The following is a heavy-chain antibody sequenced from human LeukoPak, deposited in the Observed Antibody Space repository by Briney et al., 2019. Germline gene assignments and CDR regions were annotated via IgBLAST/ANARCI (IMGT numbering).Heavy chain of an antibody. CDR2: ISYDGSNK. CDR3: ASYGGYCSSPISCPYYFDS. J-gene: IGHJ4*02. Sequence: GGSLRLSCAASGFTFSSYAMHWVRQAPGKGLEWVAVISYDGSNKYYADSVKGRFTISRDNSKNTLFLQMNSLRTGDTAVYYCASYGGYCSSPISCPYYFDSWGQGTLVTVSS. CDR1: GFTFSSYA. V-gene: IGHV3-30-3*01. D-gene: IGHD2-2*01.